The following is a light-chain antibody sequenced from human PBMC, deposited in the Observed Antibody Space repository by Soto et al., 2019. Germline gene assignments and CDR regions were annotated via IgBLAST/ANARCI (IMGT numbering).Light chain of an antibody. CDR3: CSYAGSYTYV. V-gene: IGLV2-11*01. CDR2: DVT. CDR1: SSDVGGYNY. Sequence: QSVLTQPRSVSGSPGQSVTISCTGTSSDVGGYNYVSWYQQHPGKAPKLMIYDVTERPSGVPDRFSGYKSGNTDSLTISGLQAEDEADYYCCSYAGSYTYVFATGTKLTVL. J-gene: IGLJ1*01.